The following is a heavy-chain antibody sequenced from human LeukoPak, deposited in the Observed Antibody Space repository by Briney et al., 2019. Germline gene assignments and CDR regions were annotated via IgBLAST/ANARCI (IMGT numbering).Heavy chain of an antibody. J-gene: IGHJ6*02. CDR3: ATGQGHGMDV. V-gene: IGHV3-74*01. CDR1: GFTFSSYW. CDR2: INSDGSST. Sequence: GGSLRLSCEASGFTFSSYWMHWVRQVPGKGLVWVSRINSDGSSTSYADSVKGRFTISRDNGKNTLYLQMNSLRAEDTAVYYCATGQGHGMDVWGQGTMVTVSS. D-gene: IGHD1-14*01.